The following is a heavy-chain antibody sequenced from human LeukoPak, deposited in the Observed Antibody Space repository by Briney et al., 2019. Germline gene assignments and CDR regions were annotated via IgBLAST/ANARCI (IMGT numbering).Heavy chain of an antibody. CDR1: GYSFTTYW. D-gene: IGHD3-22*01. V-gene: IGHV5-51*01. CDR3: ARVDDSTRSPYYFDY. Sequence: GESLKISCKGSGYSFTTYWIGWVRQMPGKGLEWMGVIYPTDSDTRYSPSFQGQVTISADKSITTAYLQWRSLKASDTAMYYCARVDDSTRSPYYFDYWGQGTLVTVSS. CDR2: IYPTDSDT. J-gene: IGHJ4*02.